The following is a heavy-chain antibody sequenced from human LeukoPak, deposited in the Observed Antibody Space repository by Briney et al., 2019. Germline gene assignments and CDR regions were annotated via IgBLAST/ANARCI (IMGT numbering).Heavy chain of an antibody. J-gene: IGHJ4*02. CDR3: ASSSGWYYFDY. V-gene: IGHV3-74*01. D-gene: IGHD6-19*01. CDR1: GFTFSSYW. Sequence: PGGSLRLSRAASGFTFSSYWMHWVRQAPGKGLVWVSRINSDGSSTSYADSVKGRFTISRDNAKNTLYLQMNSLRAEDTAVYYCASSSGWYYFDYWGQGTLVTVSS. CDR2: INSDGSST.